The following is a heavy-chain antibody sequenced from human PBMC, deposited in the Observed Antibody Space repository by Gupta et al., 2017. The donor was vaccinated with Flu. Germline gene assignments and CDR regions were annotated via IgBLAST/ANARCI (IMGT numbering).Heavy chain of an antibody. CDR1: GDTFSSHA. CDR3: ARGKLGVVPATPGDPGAYFYGMDV. CDR2: IIPIFRAS. V-gene: IGHV1-69*01. D-gene: IGHD2-2*01. Sequence: QVQLVQSGAEVKKPGSSVKVSCKASGDTFSSHAISWVRQAPGQGLEWMGGIIPIFRASNYAQNFQGRVAITADESTSTSYMELSSLRSEDTAVYFCARGKLGVVPATPGDPGAYFYGMDVWGQGTTVTVSS. J-gene: IGHJ6*02.